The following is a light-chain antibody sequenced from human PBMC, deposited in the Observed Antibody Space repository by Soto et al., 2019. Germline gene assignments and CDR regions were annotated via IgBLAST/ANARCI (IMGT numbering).Light chain of an antibody. CDR2: SNN. CDR3: ATWDDSLNGPV. CDR1: RSNVGSNT. Sequence: QSVLTQPPSASGTPGQRVTISCSGSRSNVGSNTVNWYQQLPGTAPKLLIYSNNQRPSGVPDRFSGPKSGTSASLAISGLQSEDEADYYCATWDDSLNGPVFGGGTKLTVL. V-gene: IGLV1-44*01. J-gene: IGLJ2*01.